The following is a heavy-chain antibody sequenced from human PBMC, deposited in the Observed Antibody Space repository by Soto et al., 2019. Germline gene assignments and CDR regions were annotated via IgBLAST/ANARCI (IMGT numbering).Heavy chain of an antibody. D-gene: IGHD6-19*01. V-gene: IGHV3-33*01. CDR2: IWYDGSNK. CDR3: ARESRAVAATYYFDY. Sequence: GGSLRLSCAASGFTFSSYGMHWVRQAPGKGLEWVAVIWYDGSNKYYADSVKGRFTISRDNSKNTLYLQMNSLRAEDTAVYYCARESRAVAATYYFDYWGQGTLVTVSS. J-gene: IGHJ4*02. CDR1: GFTFSSYG.